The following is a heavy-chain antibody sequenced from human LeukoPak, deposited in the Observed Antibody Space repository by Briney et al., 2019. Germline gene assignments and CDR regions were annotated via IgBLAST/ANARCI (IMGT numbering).Heavy chain of an antibody. CDR2: IRYDGSNK. V-gene: IGHV3-30*02. CDR3: AKLFEYSSF. Sequence: GESLRFPCAASGFTFSSYGMHWVRQAPGKGLEWVAFIRYDGSNKYYADSVKGRFTISRDNSKNTLYLQMNSLRAEDTAVYSCAKLFEYSSFWGQGTLVSVSS. D-gene: IGHD6-6*01. J-gene: IGHJ4*02. CDR1: GFTFSSYG.